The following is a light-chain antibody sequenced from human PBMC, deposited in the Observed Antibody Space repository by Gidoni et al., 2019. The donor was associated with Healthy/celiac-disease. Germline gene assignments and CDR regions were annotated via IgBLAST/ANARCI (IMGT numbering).Light chain of an antibody. CDR1: QSVNSN. CDR3: QQYNNWPL. J-gene: IGKJ5*01. CDR2: DAS. Sequence: EIVMTQSPGTLSVSPGERVTLSCRASQSVNSNLAWYQQKPGQAPRLLIYDASTRATGIPARFSGSGSGTEFTLTISSLQSEDFAVYYCQQYNNWPLFXQXTRLDIK. V-gene: IGKV3-15*01.